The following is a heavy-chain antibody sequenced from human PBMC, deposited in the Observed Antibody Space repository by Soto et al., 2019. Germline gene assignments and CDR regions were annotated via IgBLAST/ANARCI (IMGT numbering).Heavy chain of an antibody. CDR1: GGTFSSYT. CDR2: IIPILGIA. CDR3: ASDRPEYYDFWSGYSGIGRLSGQLDY. D-gene: IGHD3-3*01. J-gene: IGHJ4*02. V-gene: IGHV1-69*02. Sequence: ASVKVSCKASGGTFSSYTISWVRQAPGQGLEWMGRIIPILGIANYAQKFQGRVTITADKSTSTAYMELSSLRSEDTAVYYCASDRPEYYDFWSGYSGIGRLSGQLDYWGQGTLVTVSS.